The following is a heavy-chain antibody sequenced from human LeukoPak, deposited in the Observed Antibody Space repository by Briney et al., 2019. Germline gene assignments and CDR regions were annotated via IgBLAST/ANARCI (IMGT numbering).Heavy chain of an antibody. CDR3: GRDGGGGFGVFDY. V-gene: IGHV1-18*01. Sequence: DSVKVSCTASGYTFTSYGISWMRQAPGQGLEWMGWISAYNGNTTYAQTLQGRVTMTSDTSTSTAYLERMSLISAAAAVLYCGRDGGGGFGVFDYWGQGTLVTVSS. J-gene: IGHJ4*02. D-gene: IGHD3-10*01. CDR1: GYTFTSYG. CDR2: ISAYNGNT.